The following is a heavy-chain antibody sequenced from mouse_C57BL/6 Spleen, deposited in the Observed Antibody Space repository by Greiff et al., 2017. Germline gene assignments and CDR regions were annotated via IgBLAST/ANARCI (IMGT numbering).Heavy chain of an antibody. Sequence: QVQLKQPGAELVMPGASVKLSCKASGYTFTSYWMHWVKQRPGQGLEWIGEIDPSDSYTNYNQKFKGKSTLTVDKSSSTAYMQLSSLTSEDSAVYYCARGGSSLDYWGQGTTLTVAA. J-gene: IGHJ2*01. V-gene: IGHV1-69*01. CDR3: ARGGSSLDY. D-gene: IGHD1-1*01. CDR2: IDPSDSYT. CDR1: GYTFTSYW.